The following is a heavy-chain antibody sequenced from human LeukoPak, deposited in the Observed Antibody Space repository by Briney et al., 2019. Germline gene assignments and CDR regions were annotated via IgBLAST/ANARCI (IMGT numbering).Heavy chain of an antibody. CDR2: ITGTHYTT. Sequence: GGSLRLSCAAFGFTFSTFAMTWVRQAPGKGLEWVSSITGTHYTTYYTDSVKGRFTISRDNSKNTLYLQMNSLRADDTAIYYCTKDPNGDYVGAFDPWGQGTLVTVSS. CDR1: GFTFSTFA. V-gene: IGHV3-23*01. CDR3: TKDPNGDYVGAFDP. J-gene: IGHJ5*02. D-gene: IGHD4-17*01.